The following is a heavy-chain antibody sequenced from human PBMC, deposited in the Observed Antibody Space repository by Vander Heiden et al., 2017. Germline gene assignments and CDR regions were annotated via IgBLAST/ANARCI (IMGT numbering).Heavy chain of an antibody. CDR1: GFTFSSYA. Sequence: EVQLLESGGGLVQPGGSLRLSCPASGFTFSSYAMSWVRQAPGKGRGWVSAISGSGGSTYYADSVKGRFTISRDNSKNTLYLQMNSLRAEDTAVYYCAKDPASSGYSRAENWFDPWGQGTLVTVSS. CDR2: ISGSGGST. J-gene: IGHJ5*02. V-gene: IGHV3-23*01. CDR3: AKDPASSGYSRAENWFDP. D-gene: IGHD3-22*01.